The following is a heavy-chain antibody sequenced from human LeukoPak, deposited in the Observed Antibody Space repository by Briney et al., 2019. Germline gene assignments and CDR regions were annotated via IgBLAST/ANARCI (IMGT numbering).Heavy chain of an antibody. CDR1: GGSISSGGYY. J-gene: IGHJ6*03. CDR2: IYYSGST. V-gene: IGHV4-31*03. CDR3: AREYVGYRNYYYYYMDV. D-gene: IGHD6-13*01. Sequence: PSQTLSLTCTVSGGSISSGGYYWSWIRQHPGKGLEWIGYIYYSGSTYYNPSLKSRVTISVDTSKNQFSLKLGSVTAADTAVYYCAREYVGYRNYYYYYMDVWGKGTTVTVSS.